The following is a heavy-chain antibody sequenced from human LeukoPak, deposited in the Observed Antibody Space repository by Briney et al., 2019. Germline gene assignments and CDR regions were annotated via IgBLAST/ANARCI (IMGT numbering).Heavy chain of an antibody. Sequence: SVKVSCKASGGTFSSYAISWVRQAPGQGLEWMGGIITIFGTANYAQKFQGRVTITTDESTSTAYMELSSLRSEDTAVYYCARSIAARPGYMDVWGEGTTVTVSS. V-gene: IGHV1-69*05. CDR3: ARSIAARPGYMDV. CDR1: GGTFSSYA. CDR2: IITIFGTA. J-gene: IGHJ6*03. D-gene: IGHD6-6*01.